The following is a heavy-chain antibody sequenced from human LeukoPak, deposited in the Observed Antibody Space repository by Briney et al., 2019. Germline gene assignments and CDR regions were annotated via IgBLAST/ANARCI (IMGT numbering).Heavy chain of an antibody. V-gene: IGHV3-9*01. CDR1: GFTFDDYA. Sequence: PGRSLRLSCAASGFTFDDYAMHWVRQAPGKGLEWVSGISWNSGSIGYADSVKGRFTISRDNAKNSLYLQMNSLRAEDTAVYYCARDPNYDILTGYYADAFDIWGQGTMVTVSS. D-gene: IGHD3-9*01. CDR3: ARDPNYDILTGYYADAFDI. J-gene: IGHJ3*02. CDR2: ISWNSGSI.